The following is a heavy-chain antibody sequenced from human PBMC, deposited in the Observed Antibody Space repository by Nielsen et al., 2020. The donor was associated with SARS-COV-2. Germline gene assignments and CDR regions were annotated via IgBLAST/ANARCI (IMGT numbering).Heavy chain of an antibody. Sequence: SETLSLTCAVYGGSFSGYYWSWIRQPPGKGLEWIGEINHSGSTNYNPSLKSRVTISVDTSKNQFSLKLSSVTAADTAVYYCARHRKYGDYVGYYYGMDVWGQGTTVTVSS. CDR1: GGSFSGYY. J-gene: IGHJ6*02. D-gene: IGHD4-17*01. V-gene: IGHV4-34*01. CDR2: INHSGST. CDR3: ARHRKYGDYVGYYYGMDV.